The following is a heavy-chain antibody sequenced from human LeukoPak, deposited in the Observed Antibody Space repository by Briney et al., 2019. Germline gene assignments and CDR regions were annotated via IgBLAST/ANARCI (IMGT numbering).Heavy chain of an antibody. Sequence: PSETLSLTCAVYGGSFSGYYWSWIRQPPGKGLEWIGEINHSGSTNYNPSLKSRVTISVDTSKNQFSLKLSSVTAADTAVYYCARGRLGRAALSSGWVDYWGQGTLVTVSS. CDR3: ARGRLGRAALSSGWVDY. V-gene: IGHV4-34*01. D-gene: IGHD6-19*01. CDR2: INHSGST. CDR1: GGSFSGYY. J-gene: IGHJ4*02.